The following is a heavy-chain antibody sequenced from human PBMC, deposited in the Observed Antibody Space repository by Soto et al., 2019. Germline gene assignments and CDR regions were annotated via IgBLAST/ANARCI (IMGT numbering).Heavy chain of an antibody. V-gene: IGHV4-34*01. CDR3: ARGYRITGTTSDY. CDR2: IHHTGNT. Sequence: SGPLDLACAVYGGCFSGYDGSWIRQPPGKGLEWIGQIHHTGNTNYSPSLRSRVSISVDTSKSQFSLKLSSVTAADTAVYYCARGYRITGTTSDYWGQGTLVTVSS. CDR1: GGCFSGYD. J-gene: IGHJ4*02. D-gene: IGHD1-20*01.